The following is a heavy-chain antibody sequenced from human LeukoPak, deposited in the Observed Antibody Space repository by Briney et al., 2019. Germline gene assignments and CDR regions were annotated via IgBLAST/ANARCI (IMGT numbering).Heavy chain of an antibody. CDR1: GGTFSSYA. CDR2: IIPIFGTA. D-gene: IGHD3-22*01. V-gene: IGHV1-69*01. Sequence: ASVKVSCKASGGTFSSYAISWVRQAPGQGLEWMGGIIPIFGTANYAQQFQGRVTITADESTSTAYMELSSLRSEDTAVYYCAVTYYDSSGYYSAFDYWGQGTLVTVSS. CDR3: AVTYYDSSGYYSAFDY. J-gene: IGHJ4*02.